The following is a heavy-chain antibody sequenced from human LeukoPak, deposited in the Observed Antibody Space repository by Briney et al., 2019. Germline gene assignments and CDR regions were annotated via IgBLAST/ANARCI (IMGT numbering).Heavy chain of an antibody. Sequence: PSETLSLTCTVSGGSISSYYWSWIRQPPGKGLEWIGYIYYSGSTNYNPSLKSRVTISVDTSKNQFSLKLSSVTAADTAVYYCARDRGRQRGSYYSNYYYYGMDVWGQGTTVTVSS. J-gene: IGHJ6*02. D-gene: IGHD1-26*01. V-gene: IGHV4-59*01. CDR3: ARDRGRQRGSYYSNYYYYGMDV. CDR2: IYYSGST. CDR1: GGSISSYY.